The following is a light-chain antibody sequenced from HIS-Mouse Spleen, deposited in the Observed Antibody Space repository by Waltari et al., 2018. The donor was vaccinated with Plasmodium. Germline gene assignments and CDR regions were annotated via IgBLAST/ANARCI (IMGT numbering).Light chain of an antibody. V-gene: IGLV5-45*03. Sequence: QAVLTQPSSLSASPGASASLTCTLRSGINVGTYRIYWYQQKPGSPPQYLLRYKSDSDKQQGFGVPSRFSGSKDASANAGSLLISGLQSEDEADYYCMIWHSSAWVFGGGTKLTVL. CDR2: YKSDSDK. CDR3: MIWHSSAWV. CDR1: SGINVGTYR. J-gene: IGLJ3*02.